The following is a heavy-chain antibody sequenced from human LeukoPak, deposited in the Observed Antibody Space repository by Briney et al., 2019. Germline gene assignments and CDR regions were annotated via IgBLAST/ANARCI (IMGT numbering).Heavy chain of an antibody. CDR1: GYTFTTYY. CDR3: AREIVVVPAAMGFDP. D-gene: IGHD2-2*01. J-gene: IGHJ5*02. Sequence: ASVKVSCKASGYTFTTYYIHWVRQAPGQRLEWMGVINPSGGSTSFAQKFQARLTMTRDTSTSTVYMELSGLRSEDTAVYYCAREIVVVPAAMGFDPWGQGTLVTVSS. CDR2: INPSGGST. V-gene: IGHV1-46*01.